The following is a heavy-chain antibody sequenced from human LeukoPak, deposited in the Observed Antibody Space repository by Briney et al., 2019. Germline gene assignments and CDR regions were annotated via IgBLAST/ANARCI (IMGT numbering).Heavy chain of an antibody. CDR2: ISYDGSSE. J-gene: IGHJ4*02. D-gene: IGHD3-22*01. CDR3: AKSPAYYYDSSGYFHY. Sequence: GGSLRLSCAASGFTFSNYAMHWVRQAPGKGLEWVAVISYDGSSESYPDSVKGRFTISRDNSKNMLYLQMNSLRAEDTALYYCAKSPAYYYDSSGYFHYWGQGTLVTVSS. V-gene: IGHV3-30-3*02. CDR1: GFTFSNYA.